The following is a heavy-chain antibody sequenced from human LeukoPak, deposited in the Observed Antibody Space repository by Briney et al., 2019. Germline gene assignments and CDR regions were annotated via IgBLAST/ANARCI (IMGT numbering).Heavy chain of an antibody. V-gene: IGHV3-23*01. D-gene: IGHD4-23*01. CDR2: ISGSGSNT. Sequence: GGSLRLSCAASGFTFSSYAMSWVRQAPGKGLEWVSSISGSGSNTHYADSVKGRFTISRDNSKNTLYLQMNSLRAEDTDVYYCAKIGGNVVFWGQGTLVTVSS. CDR1: GFTFSSYA. J-gene: IGHJ4*02. CDR3: AKIGGNVVF.